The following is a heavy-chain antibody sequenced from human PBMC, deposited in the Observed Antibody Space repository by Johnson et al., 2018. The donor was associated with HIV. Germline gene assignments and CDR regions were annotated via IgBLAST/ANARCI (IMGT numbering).Heavy chain of an antibody. CDR3: AKDLGDFWSGFDAFDI. V-gene: IGHV3-30*18. J-gene: IGHJ3*02. Sequence: QEQLVESGGGVVQPGRSLRLSCAASGFTFSSYDMHWVRQAPGKGMDWVAFISYDGSNEYYADSVKGRLTISRDNSKNTLYLQMNSLRAEDTALDYCAKDLGDFWSGFDAFDIWGQGTMVTVSS. CDR1: GFTFSSYD. D-gene: IGHD3-3*01. CDR2: ISYDGSNE.